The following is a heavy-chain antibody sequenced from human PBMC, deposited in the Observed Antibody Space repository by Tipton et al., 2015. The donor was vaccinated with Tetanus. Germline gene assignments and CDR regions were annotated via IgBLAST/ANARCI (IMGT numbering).Heavy chain of an antibody. CDR2: IYNGVTT. CDR1: GGSISTYY. D-gene: IGHD6-19*01. V-gene: IGHV4-59*01. CDR3: ARSSSGWGVLDY. J-gene: IGHJ4*02. Sequence: LRLSCTVSGGSISTYYWSWIRQSPGKGLEWIGYIYNGVTTNYNPSLKSRVTISVDTSTNQFSLSLTSVTAADTAVYHCARSSSGWGVLDYWGQGTLVTVSS.